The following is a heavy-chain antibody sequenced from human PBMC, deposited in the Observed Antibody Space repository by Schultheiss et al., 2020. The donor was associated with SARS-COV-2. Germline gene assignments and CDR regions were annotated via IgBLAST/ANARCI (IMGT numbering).Heavy chain of an antibody. Sequence: SETLSLTCAVSGGSISSGGYSWSWIRQPPGKGLEWIGYIHHSGSADYNPSLKSRVTISADRSKNQFSLRLSSVTAADTAVYYCARGYSGYVSPFDYWGQGTLVTVSS. CDR1: GGSISSGGYS. D-gene: IGHD5-12*01. CDR2: IHHSGSA. J-gene: IGHJ4*02. V-gene: IGHV4-30-2*01. CDR3: ARGYSGYVSPFDY.